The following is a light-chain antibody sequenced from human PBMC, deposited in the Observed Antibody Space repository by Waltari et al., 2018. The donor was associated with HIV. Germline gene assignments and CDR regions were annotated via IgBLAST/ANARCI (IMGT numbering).Light chain of an antibody. CDR2: EGS. CDR1: RRHVGRYHL. J-gene: IGLJ1*01. V-gene: IGLV2-23*01. CDR3: CSYAGTSPYV. Sequence: QSALTPPSSVSGSPGQSIPISCTGPRRHVGRYHLFSWYQQHPGKAPKLMVNEGSKRPSGVSNRSSGSKSGNTASLTISGLQAEEEADDYCCSYAGTSPYVFGTGTKVTVL.